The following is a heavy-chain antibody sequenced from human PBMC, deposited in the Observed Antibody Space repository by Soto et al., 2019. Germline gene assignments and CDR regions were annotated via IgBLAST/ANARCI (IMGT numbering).Heavy chain of an antibody. Sequence: QVHLVQSGAEVKKPGASLKVSCKSSGYTFTSYGIVWVRQAPGQGLEWMGRISTYNVYTKYAQKFKGRVTMSTDTSTTTAYMELTSLPSDDTAMYYCARGGFAYGYLDFWGQGTLATVSS. CDR1: GYTFTSYG. CDR3: ARGGFAYGYLDF. CDR2: ISTYNVYT. J-gene: IGHJ4*02. D-gene: IGHD5-18*01. V-gene: IGHV1-18*01.